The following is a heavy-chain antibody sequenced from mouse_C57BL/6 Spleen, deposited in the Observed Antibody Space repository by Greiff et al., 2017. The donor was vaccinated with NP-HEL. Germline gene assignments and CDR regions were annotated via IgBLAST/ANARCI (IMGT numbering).Heavy chain of an antibody. D-gene: IGHD2-3*01. J-gene: IGHJ3*01. V-gene: IGHV1-69*01. Sequence: VQLQQPGAELVMPGASVKLSCKASGYTFTSYWMHWVKQRPGQGLEWIGEIDPSDSYTNYNQKFKGKSTLTVDKSSSTAYMQLSSLTSEDSAVYYCARLYDGYYGFAYWGQGTLVTVSA. CDR2: IDPSDSYT. CDR1: GYTFTSYW. CDR3: ARLYDGYYGFAY.